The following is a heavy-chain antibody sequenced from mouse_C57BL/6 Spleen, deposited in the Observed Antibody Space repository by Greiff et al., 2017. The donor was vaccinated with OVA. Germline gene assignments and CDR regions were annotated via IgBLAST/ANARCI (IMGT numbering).Heavy chain of an antibody. CDR2: ISYDGSN. Sequence: EVQLVESGPGLVKPSQSLSLTCSVTGYSITSGYYWNWIRQFPGNKLEWMGYISYDGSNNYNPSLKNRISITRDTSKNQFFLKLNSVTTEDTATYYCARSYYDYDGYAMDYWGQGTSVTVSS. CDR1: GYSITSGYY. CDR3: ARSYYDYDGYAMDY. J-gene: IGHJ4*01. D-gene: IGHD2-4*01. V-gene: IGHV3-6*01.